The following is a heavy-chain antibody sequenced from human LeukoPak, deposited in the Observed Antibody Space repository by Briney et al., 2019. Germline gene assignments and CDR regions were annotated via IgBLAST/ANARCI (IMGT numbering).Heavy chain of an antibody. V-gene: IGHV3-23*01. Sequence: GGSLRLSCAASGFTFSSYGMNWVRQAPGKGLEWVSGISGSGGSTYYAGSVKGRFTISRDNSRNTLYLQMNSLRAEDTALYYCAKGRPSYYDTIGFSDYWGQGTLVTVSS. J-gene: IGHJ4*02. CDR1: GFTFSSYG. CDR2: ISGSGGST. CDR3: AKGRPSYYDTIGFSDY. D-gene: IGHD3-22*01.